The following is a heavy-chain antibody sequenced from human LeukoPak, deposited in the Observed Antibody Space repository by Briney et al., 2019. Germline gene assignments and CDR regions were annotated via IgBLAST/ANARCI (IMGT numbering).Heavy chain of an antibody. J-gene: IGHJ4*02. CDR1: GFAFSNYG. CDR3: AKTGERDY. CDR2: IRHVGSNE. D-gene: IGHD7-27*01. Sequence: GGSLRLSCVASGFAFSNYGMHWVRQAPGKGLEWVAFIRHVGSNEYYADSVRGRFAISRDNAENSLYLQMNSLRDEDTAVYYCAKTGERDYWGRGTLVTVSS. V-gene: IGHV3-30*02.